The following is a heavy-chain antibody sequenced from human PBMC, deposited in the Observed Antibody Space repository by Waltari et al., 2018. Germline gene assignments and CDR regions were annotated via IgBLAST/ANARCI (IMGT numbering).Heavy chain of an antibody. D-gene: IGHD1-26*01. J-gene: IGHJ4*02. CDR3: ARGNGGYSD. CDR2: VGHGGSA. CDR1: GGSFSGYY. Sequence: QVQLQQWGAGLLKPSETLSLTCGVSGGSFSGYYWGWIRQPPGKGLEWLGEVGHGGSATYHPSLKSRVTMSVDTSSNQFSLKMISVTAADTAVYYCARGNGGYSDWGPGALVAVSS. V-gene: IGHV4-34*02.